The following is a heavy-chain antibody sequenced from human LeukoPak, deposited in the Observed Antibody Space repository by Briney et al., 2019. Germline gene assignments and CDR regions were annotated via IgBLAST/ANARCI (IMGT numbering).Heavy chain of an antibody. Sequence: GGSLRLSCAASGFSFTSYSFNWVRQAPGKGLEWVSSISSSNSYTYYADSVKGRFTISRDNAKNSLYLQMDNLRADDTALYYCVRDLDWGAFDVWGQGTMVTVSS. D-gene: IGHD3/OR15-3a*01. CDR3: VRDLDWGAFDV. CDR2: ISSSNSYT. V-gene: IGHV3-21*04. J-gene: IGHJ3*01. CDR1: GFSFTSYS.